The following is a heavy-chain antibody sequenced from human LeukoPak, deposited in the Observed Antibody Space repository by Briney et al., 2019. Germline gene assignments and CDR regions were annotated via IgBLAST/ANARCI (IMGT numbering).Heavy chain of an antibody. V-gene: IGHV4-34*01. CDR1: GGSFSGYY. Sequence: SETLSLTCAVYGGSFSGYYWSWIRQPPGKGLEWIGEINHSGSTNYNPSLKSRATISVDTSKNQFSLKLSSVTAADTAVYYCARGPRYYYDSSGLPDYWGQGTLVTVSS. CDR3: ARGPRYYYDSSGLPDY. CDR2: INHSGST. D-gene: IGHD3-22*01. J-gene: IGHJ4*02.